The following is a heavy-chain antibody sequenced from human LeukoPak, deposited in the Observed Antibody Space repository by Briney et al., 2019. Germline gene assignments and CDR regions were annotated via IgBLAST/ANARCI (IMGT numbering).Heavy chain of an antibody. CDR1: GGSISSSSYY. CDR3: ARGRVRIFGVVITRGYHYYMDV. J-gene: IGHJ6*03. CDR2: IYYSGST. D-gene: IGHD3-3*01. Sequence: SETLSLTCTVSGGSISSSSYYWGWIRQPPGKGLEWIGSIYYSGSTYYNPSLKSRVTISVGTSKNQFSLKLSSVTAADTAVYYCARGRVRIFGVVITRGYHYYMDVWGKGTTVTVSS. V-gene: IGHV4-39*07.